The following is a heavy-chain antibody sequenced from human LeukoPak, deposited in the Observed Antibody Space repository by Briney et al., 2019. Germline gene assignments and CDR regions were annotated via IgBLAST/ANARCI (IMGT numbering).Heavy chain of an antibody. Sequence: GGSLRLSCAASGFTFSSYWMSWVRQAPGKGLEWVANIKQDGSEKYYVDSVKGRFTISRDNAKNSLYLHMNSLRVEDTAVYYCAKVDRGDYSSSPVPYYNYYMNVWGKGTTVTVSS. CDR3: AKVDRGDYSSSPVPYYNYYMNV. J-gene: IGHJ6*03. CDR2: IKQDGSEK. CDR1: GFTFSSYW. D-gene: IGHD6-13*01. V-gene: IGHV3-7*01.